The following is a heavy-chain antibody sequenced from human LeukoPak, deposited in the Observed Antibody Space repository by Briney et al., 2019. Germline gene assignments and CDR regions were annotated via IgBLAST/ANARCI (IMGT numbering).Heavy chain of an antibody. J-gene: IGHJ4*02. CDR3: AKPHYYGSGSGDY. CDR1: GFTFSRYA. Sequence: GGSLRLSCAASGFTFSRYAMSWVRQAPGKGLEWVSAISDSGGSTYNADPVKGRFTISRDNSKNTLYLQMNSLRAEDTAVYYCAKPHYYGSGSGDYWGQGTLVTVSS. CDR2: ISDSGGST. D-gene: IGHD3-10*01. V-gene: IGHV3-23*01.